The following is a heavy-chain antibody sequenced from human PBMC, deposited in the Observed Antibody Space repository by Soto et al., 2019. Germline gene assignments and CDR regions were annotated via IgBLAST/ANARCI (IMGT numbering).Heavy chain of an antibody. D-gene: IGHD3-10*01. CDR1: GGSISSSTYY. V-gene: IGHV4-39*07. Sequence: SETLSLTCTVSGGSISSSTYYWGWMRQPPGKGLEWIASFFIGGNTYYNPSLKSRVTISVDTSKNQFSLKLSSVTAADTAVYYCARYDYGSGNDYNIDDWGQGIVVTVSS. CDR3: ARYDYGSGNDYNIDD. J-gene: IGHJ4*02. CDR2: FFIGGNT.